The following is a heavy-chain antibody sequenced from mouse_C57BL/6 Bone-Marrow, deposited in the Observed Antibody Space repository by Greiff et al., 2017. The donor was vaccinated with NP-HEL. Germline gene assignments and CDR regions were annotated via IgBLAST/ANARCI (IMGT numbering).Heavy chain of an antibody. CDR2: ISDGGSYT. J-gene: IGHJ3*01. V-gene: IGHV5-4*01. D-gene: IGHD3-2*02. Sequence: DVQLVESGGGLVKPGGSLKLSCAASGFTFSSYAMSWVRQTPEKRLEWVATISDGGSYTYYPDNVKGRFTISRDNAKNNLYLQMSHLKSEDTAMYYCARGLRLRAYWGQGTLVTVSA. CDR1: GFTFSSYA. CDR3: ARGLRLRAY.